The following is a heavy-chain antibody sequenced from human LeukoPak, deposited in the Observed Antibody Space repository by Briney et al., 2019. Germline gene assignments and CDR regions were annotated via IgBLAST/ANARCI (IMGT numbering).Heavy chain of an antibody. D-gene: IGHD3-16*02. Sequence: SETLSLTCTVSGGSISSSSYYWGWIRQPPGKGLEWIGSIYYSGSTYYNPSLKSRVTISVDTSTNQFSLKLNSVTAADTAVYYCARYIWGSYPTFEDYWGQGSLVTVSS. V-gene: IGHV4-39*07. CDR2: IYYSGST. CDR1: GGSISSSSYY. CDR3: ARYIWGSYPTFEDY. J-gene: IGHJ4*02.